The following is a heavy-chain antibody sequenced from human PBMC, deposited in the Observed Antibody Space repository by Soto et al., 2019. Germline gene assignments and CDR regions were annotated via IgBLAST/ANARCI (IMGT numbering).Heavy chain of an antibody. CDR2: INHSGNT. Sequence: QVQLQQWGAGLLKPSETLSLTCAVYGGSFSAHYWSWIRQPPGKGLEWIGEINHSGNTNYNPSLKSRVTLSVDTSKNQFSPKLSSVTAADTAVYFCARRVYFASSGYYGSEYFDYWGQGTLVTVSS. CDR1: GGSFSAHY. CDR3: ARRVYFASSGYYGSEYFDY. D-gene: IGHD3-22*01. J-gene: IGHJ4*02. V-gene: IGHV4-34*01.